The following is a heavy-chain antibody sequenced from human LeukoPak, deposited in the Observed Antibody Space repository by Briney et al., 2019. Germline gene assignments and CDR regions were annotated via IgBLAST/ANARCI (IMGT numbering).Heavy chain of an antibody. CDR3: ARDPVEWELLLDY. J-gene: IGHJ4*02. CDR2: MNIDGSEK. D-gene: IGHD1-26*01. V-gene: IGHV3-7*01. Sequence: GGSLRLSCATSGFTLSSYAMHWVRQAPGKRLEWVANMNIDGSEKYYADSAKGRFTISRDNARNSVYLQMNSLRVEDTAVYYCARDPVEWELLLDYWGQGTLVTVSS. CDR1: GFTLSSYA.